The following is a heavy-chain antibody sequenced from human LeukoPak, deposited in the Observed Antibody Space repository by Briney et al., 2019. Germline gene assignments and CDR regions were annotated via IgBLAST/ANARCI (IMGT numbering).Heavy chain of an antibody. CDR1: GGSISSYY. CDR3: AGGTGTTDFYYYMDG. J-gene: IGHJ6*03. CDR2: IYYSGST. D-gene: IGHD1-1*01. V-gene: IGHV4-59*01. Sequence: SETLSLTCTVSGGSISSYYWSWIRQPPGKGLEWIGYIYYSGSTNYNPSLKSRVTISVDTSKNQFSLKLSSVTAADTAVYYCAGGTGTTDFYYYMDGWGKGTTVTVSS.